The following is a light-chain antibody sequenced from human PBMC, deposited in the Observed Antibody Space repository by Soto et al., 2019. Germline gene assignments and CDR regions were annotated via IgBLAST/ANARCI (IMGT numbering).Light chain of an antibody. CDR3: QQYNDWPPRT. CDR2: GAS. CDR1: QSVSSN. V-gene: IGKV3-15*01. J-gene: IGKJ1*01. Sequence: EIVMTQSPATLSVSPGERATLSCRASQSVSSNLAWYQQKPGQAPRLLIYGASTRATGIPARFSGSGSGTEFNFTINSRQSKDFAVYYCQQYNDWPPRTFGQGTKVEIK.